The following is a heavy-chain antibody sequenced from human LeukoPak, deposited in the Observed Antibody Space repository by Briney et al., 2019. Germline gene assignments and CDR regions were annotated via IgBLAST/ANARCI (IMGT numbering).Heavy chain of an antibody. CDR3: AKRISGSSKALDY. CDR2: ISGGGGYT. V-gene: IGHV3-23*01. J-gene: IGHJ4*02. Sequence: GGSLRLSWAASGFTFSSYGMSWVRQAPGKGLEWVSNISGGGGYTYYADSVKGRFTISRDSSKNTLYLQMNSLRAEDTAVYYCAKRISGSSKALDYWGQGTLVTVSS. D-gene: IGHD1-26*01. CDR1: GFTFSSYG.